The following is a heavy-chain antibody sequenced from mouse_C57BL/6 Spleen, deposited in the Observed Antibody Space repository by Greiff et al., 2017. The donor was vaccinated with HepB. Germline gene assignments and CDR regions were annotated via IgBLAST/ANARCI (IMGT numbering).Heavy chain of an antibody. CDR3: ARTTTVVAHWYFDV. Sequence: VQLKESGGGLVQPGGSLKLSCAASGFTFSDYGMAWVRQAPRKGPEWVAFISNLAYSIYYADTVTGRFTISRENAKNTLYLEMSSLRSEDTAMYYCARTTTVVAHWYFDVWGTGTTVTVSS. CDR2: ISNLAYSI. V-gene: IGHV5-15*01. CDR1: GFTFSDYG. J-gene: IGHJ1*03. D-gene: IGHD1-1*01.